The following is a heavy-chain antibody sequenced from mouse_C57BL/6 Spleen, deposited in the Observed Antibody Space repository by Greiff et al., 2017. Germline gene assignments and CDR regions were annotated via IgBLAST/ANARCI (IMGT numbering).Heavy chain of an antibody. J-gene: IGHJ3*01. CDR3: TGHLLRAWFAY. V-gene: IGHV6-3*01. CDR1: GFTFSNYW. CDR2: IRLKSDNYAT. Sequence: EVKLVESGGGLVQPGGSMKLSCVASGFTFSNYWMNWVRQSPEKGLEWVAQIRLKSDNYATHYAESGKGRFTISRDDSKSSVYLQMNNLRAEDTGIYYCTGHLLRAWFAYWGQGTLVTVSA.